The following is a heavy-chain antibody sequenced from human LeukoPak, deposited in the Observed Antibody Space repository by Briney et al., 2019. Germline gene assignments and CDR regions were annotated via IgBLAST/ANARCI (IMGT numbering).Heavy chain of an antibody. D-gene: IGHD5-12*01. J-gene: IGHJ4*02. Sequence: GGSLRLSCAASGFTFSSYWMHWVRQAPGKGLVWVSRINSDGSSITYADSAKGRFTISRDNAKNTLYLQMNSLRVEDTAVYYCAREGRVSGYDFDCWGQGTLVTVSS. CDR3: AREGRVSGYDFDC. V-gene: IGHV3-74*03. CDR2: INSDGSSI. CDR1: GFTFSSYW.